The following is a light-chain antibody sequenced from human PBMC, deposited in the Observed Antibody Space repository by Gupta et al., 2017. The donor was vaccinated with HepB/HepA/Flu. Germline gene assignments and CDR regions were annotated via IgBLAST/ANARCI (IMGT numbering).Light chain of an antibody. Sequence: HSALTQPASVSGSPGQSITVSCTGTSSDVGSRKYVSWYQQHPGKAPKLLIYDVSNRPSGLSNRFSGSKSGNTASLTISGLQAEDEADYYCSSYATSSTYVFGTGTKVAVL. CDR2: DVS. CDR3: SSYATSSTYV. CDR1: SSDVGSRKY. V-gene: IGLV2-14*01. J-gene: IGLJ1*01.